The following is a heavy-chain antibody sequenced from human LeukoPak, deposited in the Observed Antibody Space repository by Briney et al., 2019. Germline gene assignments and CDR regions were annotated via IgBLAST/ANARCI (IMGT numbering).Heavy chain of an antibody. CDR1: GYTFTGYY. CDR2: INPNSGGT. J-gene: IGHJ3*02. D-gene: IGHD3-10*01. Sequence: GASVKVSCKASGYTFTGYYMHWVRQAPGQGLEWMGWINPNSGGTNYAQKFQGRVTMTRDTSISTAYMELSRLRSDDTAVYYCARAYYYGSGSYDAFDIWGQGTMVTVSS. CDR3: ARAYYYGSGSYDAFDI. V-gene: IGHV1-2*02.